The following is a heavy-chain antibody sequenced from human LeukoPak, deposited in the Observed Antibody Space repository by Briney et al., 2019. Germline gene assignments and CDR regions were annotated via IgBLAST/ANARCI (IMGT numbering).Heavy chain of an antibody. Sequence: GRCLRLACAASGSTFNNYGMGSVRHAPGKGLGWVSCISWKSGSISYADSVKGPFTISRDKAKNSLYLQMSSLRAEDTAFYYCAKGGYYYDSSVRYYSDGFDKWGQGTMVTVSS. D-gene: IGHD3-22*01. CDR2: ISWKSGSI. CDR3: AKGGYYYDSSVRYYSDGFDK. CDR1: GSTFNNYG. V-gene: IGHV3-9*01. J-gene: IGHJ3*02.